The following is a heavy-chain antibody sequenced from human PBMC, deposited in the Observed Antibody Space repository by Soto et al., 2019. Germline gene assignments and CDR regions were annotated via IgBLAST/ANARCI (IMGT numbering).Heavy chain of an antibody. D-gene: IGHD3-22*01. CDR1: GGSFSGYY. Sequence: PSETLSLTSAVYGGSFSGYYWSWIRQPPGKGLEWIGEINHSGSTNYNPSLKSRVTISVDTSKNQFSLKLSSVTAADTAVYYCARLAYYYDSSGHAYYYYGMDVWGQGTTGTV. CDR2: INHSGST. CDR3: ARLAYYYDSSGHAYYYYGMDV. J-gene: IGHJ6*02. V-gene: IGHV4-34*01.